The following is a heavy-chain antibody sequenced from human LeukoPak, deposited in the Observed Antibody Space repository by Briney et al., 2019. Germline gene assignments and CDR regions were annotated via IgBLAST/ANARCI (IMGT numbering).Heavy chain of an antibody. D-gene: IGHD5-18*01. J-gene: IGHJ4*02. V-gene: IGHV1-2*02. CDR3: ARSRQLWSRNLDY. Sequence: ASVKVSCKASGYTFTGYYMLWVRQAPGQGLEWMGWINPNSGGTNYAQKFQGRVTMTRDTSISTAYMELSRLRSDDTAVYYCARSRQLWSRNLDYWGQGTLVTVSS. CDR2: INPNSGGT. CDR1: GYTFTGYY.